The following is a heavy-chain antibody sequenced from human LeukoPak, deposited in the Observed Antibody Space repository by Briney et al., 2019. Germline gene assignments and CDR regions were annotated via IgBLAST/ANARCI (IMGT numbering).Heavy chain of an antibody. CDR2: IYSGGST. Sequence: GGSLRLSCAASGFTFSSYWMSWVRQAPGKGLEWVSVIYSGGSTYYADSVKGRFTISRHNSKNTLYLQMNSLRAEDTAVYYCARGPDYYDSSGLYYFDYWGQGTLVTVSS. CDR3: ARGPDYYDSSGLYYFDY. D-gene: IGHD3-22*01. V-gene: IGHV3-53*04. CDR1: GFTFSSYW. J-gene: IGHJ4*02.